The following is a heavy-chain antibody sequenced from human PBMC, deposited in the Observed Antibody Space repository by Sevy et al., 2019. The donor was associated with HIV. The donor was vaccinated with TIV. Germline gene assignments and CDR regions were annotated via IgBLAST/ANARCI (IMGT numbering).Heavy chain of an antibody. Sequence: GGSLRLSCAASGFTFSTYSMNWVRQAPGKGLEWVSSISSTSSYIDYAYSVKGRFTISRDNAKNSLYLQMNNLRAEDTAVYYCARDYNSGWRKFNLFDPLGQGTVVTVSS. J-gene: IGHJ5*02. V-gene: IGHV3-21*01. D-gene: IGHD6-19*01. CDR2: ISSTSSYI. CDR3: ARDYNSGWRKFNLFDP. CDR1: GFTFSTYS.